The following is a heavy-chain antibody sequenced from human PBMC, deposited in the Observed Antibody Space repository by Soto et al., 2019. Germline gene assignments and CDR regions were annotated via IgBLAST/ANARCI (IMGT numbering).Heavy chain of an antibody. J-gene: IGHJ6*02. V-gene: IGHV5-51*01. Sequence: PGESLKISCKGSGYSFTNYWIGWVRQMPGKGLEWMAIIYPGDSDTRYSPSFQGRVTISADKSISTAYLQWGSLKASDTAMYYCARQNYHGSGNYYGMDVWGQGTTVTVSS. D-gene: IGHD3-10*01. CDR1: GYSFTNYW. CDR2: IYPGDSDT. CDR3: ARQNYHGSGNYYGMDV.